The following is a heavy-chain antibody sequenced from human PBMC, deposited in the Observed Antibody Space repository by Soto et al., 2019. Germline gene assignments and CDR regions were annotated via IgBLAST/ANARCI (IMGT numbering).Heavy chain of an antibody. J-gene: IGHJ4*02. D-gene: IGHD1-26*01. Sequence: EVQLVESGGGLVQPGRSLRLSCAASGFTFDDYAMHWVRQTPGKGLEWVSGISWNSAIIGYVDSVKGRFTISRDNAKNSLYLQMVSLRAEYTALYYCAIGFRTIEGPLDYWGQGTLVTVSS. CDR2: ISWNSAII. CDR3: AIGFRTIEGPLDY. V-gene: IGHV3-9*01. CDR1: GFTFDDYA.